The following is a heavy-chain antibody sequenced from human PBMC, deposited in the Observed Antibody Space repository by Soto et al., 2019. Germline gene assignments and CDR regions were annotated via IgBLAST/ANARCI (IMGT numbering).Heavy chain of an antibody. J-gene: IGHJ6*02. D-gene: IGHD5-12*01. CDR2: IYYSGST. V-gene: IGHV4-59*01. Sequence: PSETLSLTCTVSGGSISSYDWGWIRQPPGKGLEWIGYIYYSGSTNYNPSLKSRVTISVDTSKNQFSLKLSSVTAADTAVYYCARENSGYANYYYYGMDVWGQGTTVTVSS. CDR3: ARENSGYANYYYYGMDV. CDR1: GGSISSYD.